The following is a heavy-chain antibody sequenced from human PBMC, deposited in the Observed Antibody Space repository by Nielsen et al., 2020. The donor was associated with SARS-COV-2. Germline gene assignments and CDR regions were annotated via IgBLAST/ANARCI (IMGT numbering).Heavy chain of an antibody. V-gene: IGHV1-18*01. D-gene: IGHD4-11*01. CDR3: ARGDNTVTTYYFDY. CDR2: ISAYNGNT. Sequence: ASVKVSCKASGGTFSSHAISWVRQAPGQGLEWMGWISAYNGNTNYAQKLQGRVTMTTDTSTSTAYMELRSLRSDDTAVYYCARGDNTVTTYYFDYWGQGTLVTVSS. CDR1: GGTFSSHA. J-gene: IGHJ4*02.